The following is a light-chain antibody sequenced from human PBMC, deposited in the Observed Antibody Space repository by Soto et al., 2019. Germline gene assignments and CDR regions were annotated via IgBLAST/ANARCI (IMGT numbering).Light chain of an antibody. J-gene: IGKJ1*01. CDR3: QQYNNWPPS. Sequence: EIVITQSPATLSVSPGERATLSCRASQSVSSNLAWYQQKPGQAPRLLIYGASTRATGIPARFSGRGSGTEFTLTISSLQSEDFAVYYCQQYNNWPPSFGQGTKVDIK. V-gene: IGKV3-15*01. CDR2: GAS. CDR1: QSVSSN.